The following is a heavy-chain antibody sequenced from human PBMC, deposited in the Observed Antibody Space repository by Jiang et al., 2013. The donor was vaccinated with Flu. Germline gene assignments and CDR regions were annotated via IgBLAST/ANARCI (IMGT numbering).Heavy chain of an antibody. V-gene: IGHV4-59*08. D-gene: IGHD5-12*01. CDR3: ARHPTTAFDNAFDI. Sequence: GSGLVKPSETLSLTCTVSGGSISSYYWSWIPGSPQGRDWEWIGYIYYSGSTNYNPSLKSRVTISVDTSKNQFSLKLSSVTAADTAVYYCARHPTTAFDNAFDIWGQGTMVTVSS. CDR2: IYYSGST. CDR1: GGSISSYY. J-gene: IGHJ3*02.